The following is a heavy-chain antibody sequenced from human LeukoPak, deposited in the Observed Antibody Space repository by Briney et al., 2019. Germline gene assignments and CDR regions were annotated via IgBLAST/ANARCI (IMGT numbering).Heavy chain of an antibody. Sequence: GGSLRLSCAASAFTFSSYAMHWVRQAPGKGLEWVAVISYDGSNTYYADSVKGRFTISRDNSKNTLYLQMNSLRAEDTAVYYCARDCTLGVETAFDAFDIWGQGTMVTVSS. V-gene: IGHV3-30-3*01. CDR1: AFTFSSYA. CDR2: ISYDGSNT. D-gene: IGHD5-24*01. CDR3: ARDCTLGVETAFDAFDI. J-gene: IGHJ3*02.